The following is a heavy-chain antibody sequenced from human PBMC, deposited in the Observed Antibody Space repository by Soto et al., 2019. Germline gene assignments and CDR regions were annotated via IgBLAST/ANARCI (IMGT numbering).Heavy chain of an antibody. V-gene: IGHV3-7*05. Sequence: GGSLRLSCAASGFTFSSYWMSWVRQAPGKGLEWVANIKQDGSEKYYVDSVKGRFTISRDNAKNSLYLQMNSLRAEDTAVYYCARDPQKVYFYYYVMDVPGQGTTVTVSS. CDR1: GFTFSSYW. J-gene: IGHJ6*02. CDR2: IKQDGSEK. CDR3: ARDPQKVYFYYYVMDV.